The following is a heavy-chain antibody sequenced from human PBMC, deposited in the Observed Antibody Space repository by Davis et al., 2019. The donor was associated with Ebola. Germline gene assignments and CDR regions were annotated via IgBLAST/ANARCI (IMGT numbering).Heavy chain of an antibody. V-gene: IGHV5-51*01. J-gene: IGHJ5*02. Sequence: KVSCKGSGYSFTSYWIGWVRQMPGKGLEWMGIIYPGDSDTRYSPSFQGQVTISADKSISTAYLQWSSLKASDTAMYYCARQGWIAARPGGRHWFDPWGQGTLVTVSS. CDR1: GYSFTSYW. D-gene: IGHD6-6*01. CDR2: IYPGDSDT. CDR3: ARQGWIAARPGGRHWFDP.